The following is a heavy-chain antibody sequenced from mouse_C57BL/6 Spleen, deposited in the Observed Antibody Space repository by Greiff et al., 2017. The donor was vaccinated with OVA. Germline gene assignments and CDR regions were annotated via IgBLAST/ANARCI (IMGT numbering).Heavy chain of an antibody. CDR2: INPNNGGT. J-gene: IGHJ4*01. CDR3: ASGGFYYAMDY. V-gene: IGHV1-22*01. Sequence: VQLKQSGPELVKPGASVKMSCKASGYTFTDYNMHWVKQSHGKSLEWIGYINPNNGGTSSNQKFKGKATLTVNKSSSTAYMELRSLTSEDSAVYYCASGGFYYAMDYWGQGTSVTVSS. CDR1: GYTFTDYN.